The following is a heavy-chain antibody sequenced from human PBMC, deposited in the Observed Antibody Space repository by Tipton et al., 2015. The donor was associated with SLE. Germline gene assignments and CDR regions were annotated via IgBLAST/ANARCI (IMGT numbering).Heavy chain of an antibody. J-gene: IGHJ4*02. CDR1: GFTLSSYA. CDR2: ISGGGGST. CDR3: SSFSYDYIWGSYRGDY. V-gene: IGHV3-23*01. D-gene: IGHD3-16*02. Sequence: SLRLSCAASGFTLSSYAMSWVRQAPGKGLEWVSGISGGGGSTYSADSVKGRFTISTDKSKNTLYLQMNSLRAEDTAVYYCSSFSYDYIWGSYRGDYWGQGTLVTVSS.